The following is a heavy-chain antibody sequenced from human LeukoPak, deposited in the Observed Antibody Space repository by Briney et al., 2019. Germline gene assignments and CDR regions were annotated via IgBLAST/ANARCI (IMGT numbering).Heavy chain of an antibody. CDR3: AKPAYCGGDCYLYIDY. Sequence: GGSLRLSCAASGFTFSNSWMSWVRQAPGKGLEWVANIKEDGSAKNFVDAVKGRFTISRDNSKNTLYLQMNSLRAEDTAVYYCAKPAYCGGDCYLYIDYWGQGTLVTVSS. D-gene: IGHD2-21*02. J-gene: IGHJ4*02. CDR1: GFTFSNSW. V-gene: IGHV3-7*01. CDR2: IKEDGSAK.